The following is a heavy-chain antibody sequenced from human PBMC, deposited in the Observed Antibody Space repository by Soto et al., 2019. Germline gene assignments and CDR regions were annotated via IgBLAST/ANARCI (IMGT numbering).Heavy chain of an antibody. CDR3: ARLPGLGTNPPFDY. CDR1: GDSITVHY. D-gene: IGHD2-8*01. CDR2: IYYTGST. Sequence: SETLSLTCIVSGDSITVHYWSWFRQSPGKGLECIGYIYYTGSTIYNPSLKSRVTMSVDTSKNQFSLNLSSVSAADTAVYYCARLPGLGTNPPFDYWGQGALVIVSS. J-gene: IGHJ4*02. V-gene: IGHV4-59*08.